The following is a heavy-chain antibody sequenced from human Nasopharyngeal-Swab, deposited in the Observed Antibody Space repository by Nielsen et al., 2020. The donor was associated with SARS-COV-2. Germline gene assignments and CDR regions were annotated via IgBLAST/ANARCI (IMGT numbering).Heavy chain of an antibody. Sequence: GESLKISCKGSGYSFTSYWIGWVRQMPRKGLEWMGIIYPGDSDTRYSPSFQGQVTISADKSISTAYLQWSSLKASDTAMYYCARHGLLWFGELLGDYWGQGTLVTVSS. CDR1: GYSFTSYW. D-gene: IGHD3-10*01. J-gene: IGHJ4*02. CDR2: IYPGDSDT. V-gene: IGHV5-51*01. CDR3: ARHGLLWFGELLGDY.